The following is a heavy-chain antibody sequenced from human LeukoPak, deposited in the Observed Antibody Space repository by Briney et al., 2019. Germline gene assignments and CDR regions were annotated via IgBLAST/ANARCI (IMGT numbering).Heavy chain of an antibody. D-gene: IGHD2-15*01. CDR3: ARSGSPSNWLDP. CDR1: GYSFTTYW. Sequence: GESLKISCKASGYSFTTYWIVWVRRMPGKSLERRGAIYPGSSYTRHNPSFQGQVTISADNSIDTAYLQWSSLKSSDTAIYYCARSGSPSNWLDPWGQGTLVTVSS. V-gene: IGHV5-51*01. CDR2: IYPGSSYT. J-gene: IGHJ5*02.